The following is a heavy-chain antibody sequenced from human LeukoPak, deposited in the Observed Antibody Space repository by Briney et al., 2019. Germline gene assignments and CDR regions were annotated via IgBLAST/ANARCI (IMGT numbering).Heavy chain of an antibody. Sequence: PSETLSLTCNVSGVSINSYRWNWIRQPPGKGLEWIGYISYDGKTNYNPSLKSRLTLSVDTSKNQFSLNLNSVTAADTARYYCTKGYYQPLDCGGEGTLVTVTS. J-gene: IGHJ4*02. V-gene: IGHV4-59*01. D-gene: IGHD1-26*01. CDR2: ISYDGKT. CDR3: TKGYYQPLDC. CDR1: GVSINSYR.